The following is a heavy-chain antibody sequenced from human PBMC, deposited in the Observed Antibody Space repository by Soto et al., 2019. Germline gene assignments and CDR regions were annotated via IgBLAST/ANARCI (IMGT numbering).Heavy chain of an antibody. J-gene: IGHJ6*02. D-gene: IGHD3-10*01. Sequence: QVQLVESGGGVVQPGRSLRLSCAASGFTLSGYGMYWVRQAPGKGLEWVAVLWHDGVNQNYADSVKGRFAISRDNSKNTLSLQMNSLGAEDTAVYYCARDRDYSGMDVWGQGTTVTVSS. CDR2: LWHDGVNQ. CDR3: ARDRDYSGMDV. V-gene: IGHV3-33*01. CDR1: GFTLSGYG.